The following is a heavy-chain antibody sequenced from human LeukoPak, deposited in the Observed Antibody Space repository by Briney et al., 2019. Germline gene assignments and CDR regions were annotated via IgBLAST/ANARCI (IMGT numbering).Heavy chain of an antibody. CDR2: IIPIFGTA. J-gene: IGHJ4*02. Sequence: GASVKVSCKASGGTFSSYAISWVRQAPGQGLEWMGGIIPIFGTANYAQKFQGRVTITTDESTSTAYMELSSLRSEDTAVYYCARDHEFRVISPDMVRGVIVSSYFDYWGQGTLVTVSS. CDR1: GGTFSSYA. CDR3: ARDHEFRVISPDMVRGVIVSSYFDY. D-gene: IGHD3-10*01. V-gene: IGHV1-69*05.